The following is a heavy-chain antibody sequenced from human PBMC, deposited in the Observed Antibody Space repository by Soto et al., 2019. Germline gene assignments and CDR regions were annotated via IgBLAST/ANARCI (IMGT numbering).Heavy chain of an antibody. D-gene: IGHD2-15*01. V-gene: IGHV4-34*01. J-gene: IGHJ4*02. CDR2: INHSGST. Sequence: SETLSLTCAVYGGSFSGYYWSWIRQPPWKGLEWIGEINHSGSTNYNPSLKSRVTISVDTSKNQFSLKLSSVTAADTAVYYCARVKGAAKVRVRSHYFDYWXQGTLVTVSS. CDR1: GGSFSGYY. CDR3: ARVKGAAKVRVRSHYFDY.